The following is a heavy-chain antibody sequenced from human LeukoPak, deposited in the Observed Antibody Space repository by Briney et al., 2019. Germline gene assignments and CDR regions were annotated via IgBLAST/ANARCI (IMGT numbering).Heavy chain of an antibody. Sequence: SGGSLRLSCAASGFTFSSYSMNWVRQAPGKGLEWVSSISSSSSYIYYADSVKGRFTISRDNAKNSLYLQMNSLRAEDTAVYYCARVGAGRKLSKGTYYYGMDVWGQGTTVTVSS. J-gene: IGHJ6*02. V-gene: IGHV3-21*01. D-gene: IGHD3-16*01. CDR3: ARVGAGRKLSKGTYYYGMDV. CDR2: ISSSSSYI. CDR1: GFTFSSYS.